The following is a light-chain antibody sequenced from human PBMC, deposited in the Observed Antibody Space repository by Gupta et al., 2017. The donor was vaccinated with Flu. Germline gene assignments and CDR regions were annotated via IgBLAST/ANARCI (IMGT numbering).Light chain of an antibody. Sequence: GKTTRTTGGGNNIGSENVLWYQQTPGQAPVLFVFDDSGRPSGIPERFSGSKSGTTATLTISRVEAGDEADYYCHVEDRNNDHWVFGGGTMLTVL. V-gene: IGLV3-21*03. CDR1: NIGSEN. CDR3: HVEDRNNDHWV. CDR2: DDS. J-gene: IGLJ3*02.